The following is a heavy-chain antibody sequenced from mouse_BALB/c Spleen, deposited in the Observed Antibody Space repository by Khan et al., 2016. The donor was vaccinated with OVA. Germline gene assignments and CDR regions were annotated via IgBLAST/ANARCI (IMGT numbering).Heavy chain of an antibody. J-gene: IGHJ3*01. CDR2: ISSGGDNT. V-gene: IGHV5-9*03. Sequence: EVELVESGGGLVKPGGSLKLSCAASGFTFSSFTMSWVRQTPEKRLEWVASISSGGDNTYYPDSVKGRFTISRDNAKHNLYLQMSSLRSEDTALXYCGRSDYGSFAYRGQGALGTVPA. D-gene: IGHD2-2*01. CDR1: GFTFSSFT. CDR3: GRSDYGSFAY.